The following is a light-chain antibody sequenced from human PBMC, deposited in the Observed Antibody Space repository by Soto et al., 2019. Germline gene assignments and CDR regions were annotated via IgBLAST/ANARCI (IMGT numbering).Light chain of an antibody. Sequence: EIVLTQSPGTLSLSPGERATLSCRASQSVSSSYLAWYQQQPGQAPRLLIYGASSRATGIPDRFSGSGSGKDFTLTISRLEPEDFAVYYCQQYGSSPWTFGQGTKVEI. J-gene: IGKJ1*01. V-gene: IGKV3-20*01. CDR2: GAS. CDR1: QSVSSSY. CDR3: QQYGSSPWT.